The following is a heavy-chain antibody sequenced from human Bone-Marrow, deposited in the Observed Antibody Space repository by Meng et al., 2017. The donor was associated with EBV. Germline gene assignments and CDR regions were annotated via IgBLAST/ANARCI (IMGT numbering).Heavy chain of an antibody. D-gene: IGHD3-10*01. CDR1: GGTFRSDA. V-gene: IGHV1-69*01. CDR2: LIPMSDAP. CDR3: ASESGRGFTPDY. J-gene: IGHJ4*02. Sequence: HVQLVQAGAEVKKPGSSVKVSCKTSGGTFRSDAISWVRQAPGQGLEWMGGLIPMSDAPHYAQKFQGRVTITADESTSTHYMDLSGLRSEDTAVYYCASESGRGFTPDYWGQGTLVTVFS.